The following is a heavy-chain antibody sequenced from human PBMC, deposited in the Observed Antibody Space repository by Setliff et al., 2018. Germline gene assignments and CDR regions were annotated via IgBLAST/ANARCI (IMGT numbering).Heavy chain of an antibody. CDR3: ARQIDYGDFQYFDY. Sequence: SETLSLTCSVSDFSINSGYYWGWIRQSPGEGLEWIGSIYRNGNTCYNPSLKSRVTISVDTSKNQLSLKLNSVTAADTAVYYCARQIDYGDFQYFDYWGQGTLVTVSS. CDR1: DFSINSGYY. J-gene: IGHJ4*02. V-gene: IGHV4-38-2*01. D-gene: IGHD4-17*01. CDR2: IYRNGNT.